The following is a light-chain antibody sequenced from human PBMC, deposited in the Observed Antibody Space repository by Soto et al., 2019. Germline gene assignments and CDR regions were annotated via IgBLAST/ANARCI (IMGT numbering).Light chain of an antibody. CDR3: SSFTGSTSYV. CDR2: DVS. V-gene: IGLV2-14*03. Sequence: QSVLTQPASVSGSPGQSVTISCTGTSSDVGGYNYVSWYQQHPGKVPKLMIYDVSDRPSGVSNRFSGSKSGNTASLTISGLQAEDAADYYCSSFTGSTSYVFGSGTKLTVL. J-gene: IGLJ1*01. CDR1: SSDVGGYNY.